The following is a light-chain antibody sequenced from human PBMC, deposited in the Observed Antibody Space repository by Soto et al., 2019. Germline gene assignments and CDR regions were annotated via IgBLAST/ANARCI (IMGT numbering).Light chain of an antibody. V-gene: IGLV3-21*04. CDR2: YDS. CDR1: NIGNKR. J-gene: IGLJ1*01. CDR3: QVWDIMTDNYV. Sequence: SYELTQPPSVSVAPETTATITCGGNNIGNKRVHWYRQKPGQAPVLLISYDSDRPSGLPERFSGSNPENTATLTISSVVAGDEADYYCQVWDIMTDNYVFGSGTKLTVL.